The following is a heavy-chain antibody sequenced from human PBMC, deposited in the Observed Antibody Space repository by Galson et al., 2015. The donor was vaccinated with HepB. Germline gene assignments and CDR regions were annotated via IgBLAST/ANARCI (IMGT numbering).Heavy chain of an antibody. V-gene: IGHV3-23*01. Sequence: SLRLSCAASGFTFSSYAMSWVRQAPGKGLEWVSTIGGGGASTYYADSVKGRLTISRDNSKNTLYLQMNSLRAEDTAVFYCVKEWGTTYDGFALDWGQGTLVTVSS. CDR1: GFTFSSYA. CDR2: IGGGGAST. CDR3: VKEWGTTYDGFALD. D-gene: IGHD2/OR15-2a*01. J-gene: IGHJ4*02.